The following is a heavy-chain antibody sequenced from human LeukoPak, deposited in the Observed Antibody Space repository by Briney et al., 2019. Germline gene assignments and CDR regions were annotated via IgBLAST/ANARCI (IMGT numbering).Heavy chain of an antibody. Sequence: SSVKVSCKPSGYTFTSYYMHWVRQAPGQGLEWMGIINPRCCSTSYAQKFQVTITMTSDTSTSTVYMELSSLRSEDTAVYYCARDKSYCSGGRCYSRRYFDYWGQGTLVTVSS. V-gene: IGHV1-46*01. CDR1: GYTFTSYY. CDR2: INPRCCST. J-gene: IGHJ4*02. CDR3: ARDKSYCSGGRCYSRRYFDY. D-gene: IGHD2-15*01.